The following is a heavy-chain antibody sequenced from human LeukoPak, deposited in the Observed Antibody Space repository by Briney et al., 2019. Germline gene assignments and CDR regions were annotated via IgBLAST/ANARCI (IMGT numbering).Heavy chain of an antibody. D-gene: IGHD3-22*01. V-gene: IGHV3-11*05. CDR2: ISSSSSYT. Sequence: SGGSLRLSCAASGFTFSDYYMSWIRQAPGKGLEWVSYISSSSSYTNYADSVKGRFTISIDNAKNSLYLQMNSLRAEDTAVYYCARDDSSGYYSSDYWGQGTLVTVSS. CDR1: GFTFSDYY. J-gene: IGHJ4*02. CDR3: ARDDSSGYYSSDY.